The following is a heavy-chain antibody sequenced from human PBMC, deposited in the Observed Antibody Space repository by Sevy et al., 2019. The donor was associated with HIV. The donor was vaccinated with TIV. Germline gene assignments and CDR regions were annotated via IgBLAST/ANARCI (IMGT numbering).Heavy chain of an antibody. V-gene: IGHV3-33*01. D-gene: IGHD3-22*01. CDR1: GFTFSSYG. J-gene: IGHJ3*02. CDR2: IWNDRSNK. CDR3: ASLPNNYYDSGGYSGNDAFDI. Sequence: GWSLRLSCAASGFTFSSYGMHWVRQAPGKGLEWVAVIWNDRSNKEYADSVKGRFTISRDNSKNTLYLQMNSLRAEDTAVYYCASLPNNYYDSGGYSGNDAFDIWGQGTMVTVSS.